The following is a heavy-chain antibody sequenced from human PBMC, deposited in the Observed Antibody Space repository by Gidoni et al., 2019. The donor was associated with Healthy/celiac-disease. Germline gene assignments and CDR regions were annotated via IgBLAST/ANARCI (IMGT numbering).Heavy chain of an antibody. CDR2: ISGSGGST. V-gene: IGHV3-23*01. Sequence: EVQLLESGGGLVQPGGSLRLSCAAPGFTFSSNAMSWVRQAPGKGLEWVSAISGSGGSTYYADSVKGRFTISRDNSKNTLYLQMNSLRAEDTAVYYCAKDGFGFGEFLYYFDYWGQGTLVTVSS. J-gene: IGHJ4*02. D-gene: IGHD3-10*01. CDR1: GFTFSSNA. CDR3: AKDGFGFGEFLYYFDY.